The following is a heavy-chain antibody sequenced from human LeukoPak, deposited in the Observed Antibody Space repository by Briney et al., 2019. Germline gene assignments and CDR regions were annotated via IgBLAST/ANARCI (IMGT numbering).Heavy chain of an antibody. V-gene: IGHV3-33*01. CDR2: IWYDGSNK. CDR3: ARVMRGFGALDY. J-gene: IGHJ4*02. Sequence: PGGSLTLSCAASGFNFFTYGMHWVRQAPGKGLEWVAVIWYDGSNKYYADSVKGRFTISRDNSKSTLSLQMNSLRAEDTAVYYCARVMRGFGALDYWGQGTLVTVSS. CDR1: GFNFFTYG. D-gene: IGHD3-10*01.